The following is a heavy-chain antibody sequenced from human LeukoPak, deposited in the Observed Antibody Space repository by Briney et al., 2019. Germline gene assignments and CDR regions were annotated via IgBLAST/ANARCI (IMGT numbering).Heavy chain of an antibody. J-gene: IGHJ6*02. D-gene: IGHD2-21*02. Sequence: GGSLRLSCAASGFTFSNAWMSWVRQAPGKWLEWVGRIKSKTDGGTTDYAAPVKGRFTISRDDSKNTLYLQMNSLKTEDTAVYYCTTDKVVVTAIPIHGMDVWGQGTTVTVSS. CDR2: IKSKTDGGTT. V-gene: IGHV3-15*01. CDR3: TTDKVVVTAIPIHGMDV. CDR1: GFTFSNAW.